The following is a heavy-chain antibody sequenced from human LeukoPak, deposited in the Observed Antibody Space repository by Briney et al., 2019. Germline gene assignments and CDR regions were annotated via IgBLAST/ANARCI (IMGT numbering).Heavy chain of an antibody. CDR1: GFSVGNNY. CDR3: TDAVAG. D-gene: IGHD4-23*01. J-gene: IGHJ4*02. CDR2: IYTDGST. V-gene: IGHV3-53*05. Sequence: GGSLRLSCAASGFSVGNNYVTWVRQPPGKGLEWVSVIYTDGSTYYADSVKGRFINSRDSSKNTLYLQMNSLRAEDTAVYYCTDAVAGWGQGTLVTVSS.